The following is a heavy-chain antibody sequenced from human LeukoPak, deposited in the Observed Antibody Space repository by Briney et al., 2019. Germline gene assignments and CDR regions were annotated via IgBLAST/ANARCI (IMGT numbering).Heavy chain of an antibody. D-gene: IGHD3-10*01. J-gene: IGHJ4*02. CDR2: IYYSGST. V-gene: IGHV4-59*08. CDR1: GGSISSYY. Sequence: SETLSLTCTVSGGSISSYYWSWIRQPPGKGLERIGYIYYSGSTNYNPSLKSRVTISVDTSKNQFSLKLSSVTAADTAVYYCARHEAFGEFDYWGQGTLVTVSS. CDR3: ARHEAFGEFDY.